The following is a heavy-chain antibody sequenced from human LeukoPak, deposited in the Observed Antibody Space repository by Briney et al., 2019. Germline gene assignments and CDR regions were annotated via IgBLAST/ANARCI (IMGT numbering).Heavy chain of an antibody. CDR2: IYHSGST. CDR3: ARALVATRPRLDY. D-gene: IGHD5-12*01. J-gene: IGHJ4*02. CDR1: GGSMSSYY. Sequence: SETLSLTCTVSGGSMSSYYWSWIRQPPGKGLEWIGYIYHSGSTNYNPSLKSRVTISVDTSKNQFSLKLSSVTAADTAVYYCARALVATRPRLDYWGQGTLVTVSS. V-gene: IGHV4-59*08.